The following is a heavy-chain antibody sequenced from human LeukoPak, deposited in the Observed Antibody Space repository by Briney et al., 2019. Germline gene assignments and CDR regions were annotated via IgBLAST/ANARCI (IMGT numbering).Heavy chain of an antibody. CDR3: AKWGDYDILTGYYVSDF. V-gene: IGHV3-23*01. D-gene: IGHD3-9*01. J-gene: IGHJ4*02. CDR2: LTGSGDTT. CDR1: VYLFRNYA. Sequence: GGSLRLPCAASVYLFRNYAMSWVPQAPGKGLEWVSALTGSGDTTYYAHYVKGRFTVSRDNSKNTLYVEMNSLRAEDTAVYYCAKWGDYDILTGYYVSDFWGQGTLVTVSS.